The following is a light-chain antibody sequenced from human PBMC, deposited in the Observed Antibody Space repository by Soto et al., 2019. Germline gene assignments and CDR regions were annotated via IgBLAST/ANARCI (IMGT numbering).Light chain of an antibody. Sequence: DIQMTQSPSSVSGSVGDRVTITCRASQDITWWLAWYQQKPGKAPKLLIYGASSLQSGVPFRFSGSGSGTDFTLTISSLQPEDFAIYYCQQSNIFPLTFGGGTKVDIK. CDR2: GAS. J-gene: IGKJ4*01. V-gene: IGKV1-12*01. CDR3: QQSNIFPLT. CDR1: QDITWW.